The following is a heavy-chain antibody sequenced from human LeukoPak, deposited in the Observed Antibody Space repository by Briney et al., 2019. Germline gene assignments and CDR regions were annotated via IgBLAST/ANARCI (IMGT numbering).Heavy chain of an antibody. CDR3: ARDLYYYDSSGRGAFDI. V-gene: IGHV1-18*01. CDR1: GYTFTSYG. D-gene: IGHD3-22*01. J-gene: IGHJ3*02. Sequence: ASVKVSCKASGYTFTSYGISWVRQAPGQGLEWMGWISAYNGNTNYAQELQGRVTMTTDTSTSTAYMELRSLRSDDTAVYYCARDLYYYDSSGRGAFDIWGQGTMVTVSS. CDR2: ISAYNGNT.